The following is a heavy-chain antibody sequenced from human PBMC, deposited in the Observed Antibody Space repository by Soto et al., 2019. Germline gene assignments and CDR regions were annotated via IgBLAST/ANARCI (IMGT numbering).Heavy chain of an antibody. Sequence: SETLSLTCTVSGGSMGSYFWTWIRQPPGKGLEWIGYIHYSGTTSFFPSYNPSLRSRVTISEDTSKNQFSLKLLSVTTADTAVYFCAAGEASSRNLAPYYLDFWGQGTLVTVSS. V-gene: IGHV4-59*01. J-gene: IGHJ4*02. CDR1: GGSMGSYF. CDR2: IHYSGTT. CDR3: AAGEASSRNLAPYYLDF. D-gene: IGHD6-13*01.